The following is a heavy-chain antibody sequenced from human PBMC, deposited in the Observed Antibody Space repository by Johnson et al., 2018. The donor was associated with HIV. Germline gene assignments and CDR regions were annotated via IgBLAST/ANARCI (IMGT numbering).Heavy chain of an antibody. CDR1: GFTFSSYD. CDR2: INWNGGST. D-gene: IGHD6-13*01. V-gene: IGHV3-20*04. Sequence: VQLVESGGGLVHPGGSLRLSCAASGFTFSSYDMHWVRQAPGKGLEWVSGINWNGGSTGYADSVKGRFTISRDNAKNSLYLQMNSLRAEDTALYYCARERTPAAAGTHDAFDIWGQGTMVTVSS. CDR3: ARERTPAAAGTHDAFDI. J-gene: IGHJ3*02.